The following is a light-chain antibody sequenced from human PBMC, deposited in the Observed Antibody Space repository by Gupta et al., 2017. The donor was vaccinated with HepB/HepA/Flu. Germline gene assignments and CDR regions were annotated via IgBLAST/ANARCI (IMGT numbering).Light chain of an antibody. Sequence: EIVMTQSPATLSVSPGERATLSCRASQSVSSNLAWYQHKPGQAPRLLIYGASTRATGIPARFSGSGSWTEFTLTISSLQSEDFAVYYCQQYNNWPGTFGQGTKVEIK. J-gene: IGKJ1*01. CDR1: QSVSSN. V-gene: IGKV3-15*01. CDR3: QQYNNWPGT. CDR2: GAS.